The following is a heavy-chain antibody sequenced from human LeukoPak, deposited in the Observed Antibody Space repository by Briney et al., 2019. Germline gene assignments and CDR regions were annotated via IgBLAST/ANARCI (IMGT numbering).Heavy chain of an antibody. CDR1: GGSISNYY. CDR3: AREVSHSGYFEY. J-gene: IGHJ4*02. Sequence: PSETLSLTCAVSGGSISNYYWSWIRQPPGKGLEWIGYIYDSGSTNYNPSLKSRVTISVDTSKNQFSLRLSSVTAADTAVYYCAREVSHSGYFEYWGQGALVTVSS. D-gene: IGHD1-26*01. V-gene: IGHV4-59*01. CDR2: IYDSGST.